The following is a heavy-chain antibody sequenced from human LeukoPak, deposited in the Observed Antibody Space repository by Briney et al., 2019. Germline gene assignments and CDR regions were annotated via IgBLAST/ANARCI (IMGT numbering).Heavy chain of an antibody. J-gene: IGHJ3*02. CDR2: MNPNSGNT. D-gene: IGHD6-19*01. CDR3: ATDRPPIAVAGRGDDAFDI. Sequence: EASVKVSCKASGYTFTSYGISWVRQAPGQGLEWMGWMNPNSGNTGYAQKFQGRVTMTRNTSISTAYMELSSLRSEDTAVYYCATDRPPIAVAGRGDDAFDIWGQGTMVTVSS. V-gene: IGHV1-8*02. CDR1: GYTFTSYG.